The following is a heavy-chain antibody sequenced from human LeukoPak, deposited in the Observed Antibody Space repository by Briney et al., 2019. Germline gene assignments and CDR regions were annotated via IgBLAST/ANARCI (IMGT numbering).Heavy chain of an antibody. Sequence: GASVKVSCKASGYTFTSYDINWVRQATGHGPEWMGWMNPNSGNTGYAQKFRGRVSITRNTSISTAYMELSSLVSEDTAVYYCARLGELSSDDYWGQGTLVTVSS. CDR2: MNPNSGNT. D-gene: IGHD3-16*02. CDR1: GYTFTSYD. J-gene: IGHJ4*02. V-gene: IGHV1-8*03. CDR3: ARLGELSSDDY.